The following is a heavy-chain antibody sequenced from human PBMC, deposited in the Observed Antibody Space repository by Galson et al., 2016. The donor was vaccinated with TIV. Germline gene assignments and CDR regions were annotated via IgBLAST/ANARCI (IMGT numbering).Heavy chain of an antibody. V-gene: IGHV3-23*01. J-gene: IGHJ5*02. D-gene: IGHD3-9*01. CDR3: AKDTGSLPRNWFDP. Sequence: SLRLSCAASGFTFSSFAMSWVRQAPGKALEWVSGISGSGGTTFYADSVKGRFSISRDNSKNTVYLPMNSLRAEDTAVYYCAKDTGSLPRNWFDPWGQGTLVTVSS. CDR1: GFTFSSFA. CDR2: ISGSGGTT.